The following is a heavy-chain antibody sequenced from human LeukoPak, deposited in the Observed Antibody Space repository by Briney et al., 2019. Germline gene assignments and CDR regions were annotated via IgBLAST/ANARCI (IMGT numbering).Heavy chain of an antibody. CDR2: ITYNGRT. Sequence: SETLSLTCTVSGGSISTYYWTWARQPPGKGLEWIGYITYNGRTDYKPSLKSRVTISLDTSKNQFSLKLSSVAAADTAVYYCAKWGYYFDSSAYVAPTDDSWGQGTLVTVSS. J-gene: IGHJ4*02. V-gene: IGHV4-59*01. CDR3: AKWGYYFDSSAYVAPTDDS. CDR1: GGSISTYY. D-gene: IGHD3-22*01.